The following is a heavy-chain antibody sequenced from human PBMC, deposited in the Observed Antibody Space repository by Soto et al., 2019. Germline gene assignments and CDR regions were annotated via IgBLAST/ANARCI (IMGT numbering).Heavy chain of an antibody. CDR1: GGTFSSYA. Sequence: SVKVSCKASGGTFSSYAISWVRQAPGQGLEWMGGIIPIFGTANYAQKFQGRFTISRDNSKNTLYLQMNSLGAEDTAVYYCARDFVVGGPTINYYYGMGVWGQGTTVTVSS. CDR2: IIPIFGTA. V-gene: IGHV1-69*05. D-gene: IGHD1-26*01. J-gene: IGHJ6*02. CDR3: ARDFVVGGPTINYYYGMGV.